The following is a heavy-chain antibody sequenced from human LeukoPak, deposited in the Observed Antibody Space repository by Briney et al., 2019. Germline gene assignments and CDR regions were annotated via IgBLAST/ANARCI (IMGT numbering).Heavy chain of an antibody. V-gene: IGHV1-69*13. CDR2: IFPIFATA. J-gene: IGHJ4*02. CDR1: GGTFSSYA. Sequence: ASVKVSFKAAGGTFSSYAISWVRQAPGQGLEWMGRIFPIFATANYAQKFQGRVTITADESTSTAYMELSSLRSEDTAVYYCARESGSYEAYFDYWGQGTLVTVSS. D-gene: IGHD1-26*01. CDR3: ARESGSYEAYFDY.